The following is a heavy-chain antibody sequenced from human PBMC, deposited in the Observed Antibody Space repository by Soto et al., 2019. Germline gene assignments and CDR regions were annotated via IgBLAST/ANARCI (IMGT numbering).Heavy chain of an antibody. J-gene: IGHJ3*01. CDR2: IMPVFPTP. Sequence: KPPTASAKVSCKSSGGTLRTSAFSWVRQAPGQGLEWMGGIMPVFPTPDYAQKFQGRVTITADESTSTAYMELSSLRSEDTAVYYCARWAPDAFHVWGQGTLVT. CDR3: ARWAPDAFHV. CDR1: GGTLRTSA. V-gene: IGHV1-69*13.